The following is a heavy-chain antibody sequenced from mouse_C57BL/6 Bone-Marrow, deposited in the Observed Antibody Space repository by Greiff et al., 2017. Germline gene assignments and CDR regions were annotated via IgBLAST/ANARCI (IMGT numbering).Heavy chain of an antibody. CDR1: GYTFTSYW. J-gene: IGHJ2*01. V-gene: IGHV1-55*01. D-gene: IGHD4-1*01. Sequence: QVQLQQPGAELVKPGASVKMSCKASGYTFTSYWITWVKQRPGQGLEWIGDIYPTSGRTNYNEKFTSKAILTGDTSSNTAYMQLSSLTSEDSAVFYCARSGTLGRSFDYWGQGTTLTVSS. CDR3: ARSGTLGRSFDY. CDR2: IYPTSGRT.